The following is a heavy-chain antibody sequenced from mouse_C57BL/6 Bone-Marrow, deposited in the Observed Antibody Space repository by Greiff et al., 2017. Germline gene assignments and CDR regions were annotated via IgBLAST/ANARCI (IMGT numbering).Heavy chain of an antibody. CDR1: GFTFTDYY. V-gene: IGHV7-3*01. D-gene: IGHD2-1*01. CDR2: IRNKANGYTT. J-gene: IGHJ3*01. CDR3: AISHYGNLFAY. Sequence: EVKLVESGGGLVQPGGSLSLSCAASGFTFTDYYMSWVRQPPGKALEWLGFIRNKANGYTTEYSASVKGRFTISRDNSQSILYLQMNALRAEDSATYYCAISHYGNLFAYWGQGTLVTVSA.